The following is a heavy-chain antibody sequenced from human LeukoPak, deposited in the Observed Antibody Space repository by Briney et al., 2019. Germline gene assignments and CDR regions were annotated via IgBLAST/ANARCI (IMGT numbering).Heavy chain of an antibody. CDR2: IYDSGST. J-gene: IGHJ5*02. V-gene: IGHV4-59*01. CDR3: ARDNGSGRFDP. CDR1: GVSINSYY. D-gene: IGHD6-19*01. Sequence: PSETLSLTCTVSGVSINSYYLSWIRQPPGKGLELIGYIYDSGSTNYNPSLKSRVTISADTSKNQFPLKLSFVTAADTAVYYCARDNGSGRFDPWGQGTLVTVSS.